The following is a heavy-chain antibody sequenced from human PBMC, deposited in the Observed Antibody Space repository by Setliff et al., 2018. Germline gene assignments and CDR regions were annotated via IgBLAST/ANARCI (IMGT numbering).Heavy chain of an antibody. CDR1: GGSFSGYY. CDR3: ARGGGVSADAWFDP. D-gene: IGHD2-8*02. CDR2: INHRGTT. J-gene: IGHJ5*02. Sequence: PSETLSLTCAVYGGSFSGYYWNWIRQAPGKGLEWIGEINHRGTTSYTPSLKGRVTISVDTSKNQFSLKLSSVTAADTAVYYCARGGGVSADAWFDPWGQGTLGTVSS. V-gene: IGHV4-34*01.